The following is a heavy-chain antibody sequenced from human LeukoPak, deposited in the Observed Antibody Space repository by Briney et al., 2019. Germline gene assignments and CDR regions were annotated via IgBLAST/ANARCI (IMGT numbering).Heavy chain of an antibody. V-gene: IGHV4-39*07. Sequence: SETLSLTCTVSGGSISSSSYYWGWIRQPPGKGLEWIGSIYYSGSTYYNPSLKSRVTISVDTSKNQFSLKLSSVTAADTAVYYCARVKGTGGPYYDFWSGYVDYYYYYYMDVWGKGTTVTVSS. CDR3: ARVKGTGGPYYDFWSGYVDYYYYYYMDV. D-gene: IGHD3-3*01. J-gene: IGHJ6*03. CDR2: IYYSGST. CDR1: GGSISSSSYY.